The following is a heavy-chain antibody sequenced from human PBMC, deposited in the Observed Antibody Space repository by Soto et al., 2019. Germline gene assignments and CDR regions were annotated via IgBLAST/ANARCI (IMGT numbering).Heavy chain of an antibody. D-gene: IGHD4-17*01. V-gene: IGHV3-21*01. CDR2: ISSSSSYI. J-gene: IGHJ3*02. CDR1: GFTFSSYS. Sequence: GGSLRPSCAASGFTFSSYSMNWVRQAPGKGLEWVSSISSSSSYIYYADSVKGRFTISRDNAKNSLYLQMNSLRAEDTAVYYCARDGATTVTTDVAFDIWGQGTMVTVS. CDR3: ARDGATTVTTDVAFDI.